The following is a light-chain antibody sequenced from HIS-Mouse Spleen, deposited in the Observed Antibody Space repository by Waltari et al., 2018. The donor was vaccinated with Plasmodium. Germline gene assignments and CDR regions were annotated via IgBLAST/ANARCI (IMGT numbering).Light chain of an antibody. J-gene: IGKJ4*01. CDR2: DAS. Sequence: EIVLPQSPATLSLSPGERATLSCRASQSVRSYLAWYQQKPGQAPRLLIYDASTRATGIPARFSGSGSGTDFTLTISSLEPEDFAVYYCQQRSNWPLTFGGGTKVEIK. CDR3: QQRSNWPLT. CDR1: QSVRSY. V-gene: IGKV3-11*01.